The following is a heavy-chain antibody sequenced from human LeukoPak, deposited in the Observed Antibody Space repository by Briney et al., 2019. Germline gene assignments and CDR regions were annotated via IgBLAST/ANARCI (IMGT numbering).Heavy chain of an antibody. V-gene: IGHV3-23*01. Sequence: PGGSLRLSCEVSGFTFSSYAMSWGRQAPGKELEWVSAISASGGSTSYADSVKGRFTVSRDNSKNTLYLQMNSLRTEDTAVYYCAKAVPREDGGSSYHFGTWGQGILVTVSS. CDR1: GFTFSSYA. CDR2: ISASGGST. CDR3: AKAVPREDGGSSYHFGT. J-gene: IGHJ4*02. D-gene: IGHD2-15*01.